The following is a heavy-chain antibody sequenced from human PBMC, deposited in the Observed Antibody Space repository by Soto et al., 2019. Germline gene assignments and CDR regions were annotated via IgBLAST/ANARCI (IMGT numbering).Heavy chain of an antibody. J-gene: IGHJ4*02. D-gene: IGHD3-10*01. V-gene: IGHV3-33*01. Sequence: PGGSLRLSCAASGFTFSSYGMHWVRQAPGKGLEWVAVIWYDGSNKYYADSVKGRFTISRDNSKNTLYLQMNSLRAEDTAVYYCAREDYYGSVPYGDYWGQGTLVTVSS. CDR2: IWYDGSNK. CDR3: AREDYYGSVPYGDY. CDR1: GFTFSSYG.